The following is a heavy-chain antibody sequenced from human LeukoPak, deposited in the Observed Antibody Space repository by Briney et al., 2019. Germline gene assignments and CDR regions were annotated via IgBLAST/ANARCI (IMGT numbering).Heavy chain of an antibody. V-gene: IGHV3-23*01. CDR1: GFTFSSYA. J-gene: IGHJ3*02. Sequence: GSLRLSCAASGFTFSSYAMTWVRQAPGKGLEWVSGISGSGGSTYYEDSVKGRFTISRDNSKNTLYVQMNSLRAEDTAVYYCAKGLERSYDTFDIWGQGAMVTVSS. CDR2: ISGSGGST. CDR3: AKGLERSYDTFDI. D-gene: IGHD1-26*01.